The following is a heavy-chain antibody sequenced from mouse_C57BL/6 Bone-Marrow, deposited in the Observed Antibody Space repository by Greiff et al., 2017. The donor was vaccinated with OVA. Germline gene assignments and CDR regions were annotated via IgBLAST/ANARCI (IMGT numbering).Heavy chain of an antibody. D-gene: IGHD1-1*01. CDR2: IWSGGGS. CDR3: ARNDWVYYCSSYWYFDV. CDR1: GFSLTSYG. Sequence: VKLVESGPGLVQPSHSLSITCTASGFSLTSYGVHWVRQTPGKGLEWLGVIWSGGGSDYNAAFIPRLSISKDNSKSHIFFRINSLQANNTAIDYCARNDWVYYCSSYWYFDVWGTGTTVTVSS. J-gene: IGHJ1*03. V-gene: IGHV2-2*02.